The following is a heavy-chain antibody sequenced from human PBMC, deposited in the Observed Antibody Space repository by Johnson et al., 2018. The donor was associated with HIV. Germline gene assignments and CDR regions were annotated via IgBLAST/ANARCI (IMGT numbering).Heavy chain of an antibody. CDR1: GFTFSSYA. Sequence: QVQLVESGGGLVKPGGSLRLSCAASGFTFSSYAMHWVRQAPGKGLEWVAVISYDGSNKYYADSVKGRFTITRDNSKNTLYLQMNSLRAEDTAVYFCARDPLWDAFDIWGQGTMVTVSS. J-gene: IGHJ3*02. CDR2: ISYDGSNK. V-gene: IGHV3-30-3*01. CDR3: ARDPLWDAFDI.